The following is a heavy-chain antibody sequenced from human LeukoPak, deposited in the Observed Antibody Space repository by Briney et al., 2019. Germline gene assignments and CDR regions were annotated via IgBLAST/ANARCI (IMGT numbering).Heavy chain of an antibody. Sequence: KAGGSLRLSCAASGFTFSNYAMSWVRQAPGKGLEWVSSISSSSSYIYYADSVKGRFTISRDNAKNSLYLQMNSLRAEDTAVYYCAGDHVVVPAAGYYYYYGMDVWGQGTTVTVSS. CDR3: AGDHVVVPAAGYYYYYGMDV. CDR1: GFTFSNYA. D-gene: IGHD2-2*01. V-gene: IGHV3-21*01. J-gene: IGHJ6*02. CDR2: ISSSSSYI.